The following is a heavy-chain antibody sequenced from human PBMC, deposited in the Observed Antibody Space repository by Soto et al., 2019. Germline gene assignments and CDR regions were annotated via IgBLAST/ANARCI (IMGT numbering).Heavy chain of an antibody. CDR1: GGSISSYY. D-gene: IGHD2-15*01. J-gene: IGHJ6*02. CDR3: ARDQGCSGGSCYSDYYYYGMDV. V-gene: IGHV4-59*01. CDR2: IYYSGST. Sequence: SETLSLTCTVSGGSISSYYWSWIRQPPGKGLEWIGYIYYSGSTNYNPSLKSRVTISVDTSKNQFSLKLSSVTAADTAVYYCARDQGCSGGSCYSDYYYYGMDVWGQGTTVTVSS.